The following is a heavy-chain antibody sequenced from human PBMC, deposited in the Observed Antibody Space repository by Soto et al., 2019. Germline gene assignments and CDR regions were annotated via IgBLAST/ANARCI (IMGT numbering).Heavy chain of an antibody. Sequence: SETLSLTCAVYGGSFSGYYWSWIRQPPGKGLEWIGEINHSGSTNYNPSLKSRVTISVDTSKNQFSLKLSSVTAADTAVYYCARGPRRPITGTTSRAFDIWGQGTMVTVSS. CDR1: GGSFSGYY. D-gene: IGHD1-20*01. CDR2: INHSGST. J-gene: IGHJ3*02. CDR3: ARGPRRPITGTTSRAFDI. V-gene: IGHV4-34*01.